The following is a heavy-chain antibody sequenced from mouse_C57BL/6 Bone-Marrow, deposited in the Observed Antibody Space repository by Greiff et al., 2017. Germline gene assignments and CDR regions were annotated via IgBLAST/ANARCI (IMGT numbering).Heavy chain of an antibody. Sequence: EVQLQQSGPELVQPGASVKISCKASGYTFTDYYMNWVKQSHGKSLEWIGDINPNNGGSSYNQKFKGKATLTVEKFSSTDYMELRSRTTEDSAVYYCARTLSFDDWGKGTTLTVSS. CDR1: GYTFTDYY. CDR3: ARTLSFDD. CDR2: INPNNGGS. J-gene: IGHJ2*01. V-gene: IGHV1-26*01.